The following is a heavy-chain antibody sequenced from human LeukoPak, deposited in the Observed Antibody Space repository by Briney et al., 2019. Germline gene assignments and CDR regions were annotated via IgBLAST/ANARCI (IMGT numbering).Heavy chain of an antibody. CDR3: ARVLPRDDYGDYNPREAFDI. CDR2: ISYDGSNK. CDR1: GFTFSSYA. D-gene: IGHD4-17*01. J-gene: IGHJ3*02. V-gene: IGHV3-30-3*01. Sequence: GGSLRLSCAASGFTFSSYAMHWVRQAPGKGLEWVAVISYDGSNKYYADSVKGRFTISRDNSKNTLYLQLNSLRAEDTAVYYCARVLPRDDYGDYNPREAFDIWGQGTTVTVSS.